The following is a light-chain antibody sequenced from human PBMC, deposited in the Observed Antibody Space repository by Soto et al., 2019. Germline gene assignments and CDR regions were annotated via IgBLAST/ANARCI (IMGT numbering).Light chain of an antibody. J-gene: IGLJ1*01. Sequence: QSALTQPRSVSGSPGQSVTISCTGTSSDVGGYNFVSWYQQHPGEAPKLMIYDVTKRPSGVPDRFSGSKSGNTASLTISGLQAEDEADYYCCSYADSYTYVFGTGTKVTVL. CDR3: CSYADSYTYV. CDR2: DVT. CDR1: SSDVGGYNF. V-gene: IGLV2-11*01.